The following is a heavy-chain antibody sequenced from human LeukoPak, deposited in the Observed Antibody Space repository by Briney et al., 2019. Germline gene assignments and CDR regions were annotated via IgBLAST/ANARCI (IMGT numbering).Heavy chain of an antibody. CDR3: ARLSQDVSRGRYLFAFEI. D-gene: IGHD3-22*01. CDR1: GFSFSSYN. V-gene: IGHV3-48*01. CDR2: ISDSGSTI. J-gene: IGHJ3*02. Sequence: GGSLRLSCAASGFSFSSYNMKWVRQAPGKGLEWVSDISDSGSTIYYADSVKGRFTISRDNAKNSLYLQMNSLRAEDTAVYYCARLSQDVSRGRYLFAFEIWGQGTMVTVSS.